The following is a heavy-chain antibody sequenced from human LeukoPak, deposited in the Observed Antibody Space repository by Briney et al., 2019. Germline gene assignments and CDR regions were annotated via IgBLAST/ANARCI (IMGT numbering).Heavy chain of an antibody. V-gene: IGHV3-33*03. Sequence: PGRSLRLSCAASGFTFSTYGMHWVRQAPGKGLEWLTDIWYDGSNKYYTDSVKGRFTISRDNAKNSLYLQMSNLRAEDTAVYFCARGGGLDVWGQGATVTVSS. CDR1: GFTFSTYG. CDR2: IWYDGSNK. CDR3: ARGGGLDV. J-gene: IGHJ6*02. D-gene: IGHD3-16*01.